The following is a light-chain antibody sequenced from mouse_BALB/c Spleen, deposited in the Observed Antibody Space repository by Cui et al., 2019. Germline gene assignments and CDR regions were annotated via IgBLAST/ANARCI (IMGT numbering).Light chain of an antibody. CDR1: SSVSY. Sequence: QIVLTQSPAIMLASPGEKVTMTCSASSSVSYMYWYQQKPGSSPRLLIYDTSNLASGVPVRFSGSGSGTSYSLTISRMEAEDAATYYCQQWSSYPPGTFGGGTKLEIK. V-gene: IGKV4-55*01. J-gene: IGKJ2*01. CDR3: QQWSSYPPGT. CDR2: DTS.